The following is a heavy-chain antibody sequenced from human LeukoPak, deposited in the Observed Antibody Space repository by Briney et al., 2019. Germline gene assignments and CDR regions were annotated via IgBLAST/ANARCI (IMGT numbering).Heavy chain of an antibody. J-gene: IGHJ4*02. D-gene: IGHD1-1*01. Sequence: ASVKVSCKASGYTFTSYDINWVRQATGQGLEWMGWMNPNSGNTGYAQKFQGRVTITADKSTSTAYMELSSLRSEDTAVYYCARGLPNWKHDYWGQGTLVTVSS. CDR3: ARGLPNWKHDY. CDR2: MNPNSGNT. V-gene: IGHV1-8*01. CDR1: GYTFTSYD.